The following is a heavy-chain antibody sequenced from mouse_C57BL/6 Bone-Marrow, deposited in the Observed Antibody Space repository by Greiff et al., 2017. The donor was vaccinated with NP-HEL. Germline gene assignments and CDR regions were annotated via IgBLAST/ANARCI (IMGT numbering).Heavy chain of an antibody. CDR2: IYPGSGST. D-gene: IGHD2-3*01. Sequence: VKLQQPGAELVKPGASVKMSCKASGYTFTSYWITWVKQRPGQGLEWIGDIYPGSGSTNYNEKFKSKATLTVDTSSSTAYMQLSSLTSEDSAVYYCARRDGYYPYWYFDVWGTGTTVTVSS. V-gene: IGHV1-55*01. CDR3: ARRDGYYPYWYFDV. CDR1: GYTFTSYW. J-gene: IGHJ1*03.